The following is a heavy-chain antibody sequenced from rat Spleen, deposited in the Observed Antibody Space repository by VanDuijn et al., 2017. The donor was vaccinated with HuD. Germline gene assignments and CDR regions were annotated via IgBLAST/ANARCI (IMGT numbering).Heavy chain of an antibody. CDR1: GFTFSDYY. CDR2: ISYEGSGT. D-gene: IGHD1-1*01. Sequence: EVQLVESGGGLVQPGRSLKLSCAASGFTFSDYYMAWVRQAPKKGLEWVASISYEGSGTYYGDSVKGRFTISRDNAKSTLYLQMNSLRSEDTATYYCTRDDYYSAVFDYWGQGVMVTVSS. V-gene: IGHV5-22*01. CDR3: TRDDYYSAVFDY. J-gene: IGHJ2*01.